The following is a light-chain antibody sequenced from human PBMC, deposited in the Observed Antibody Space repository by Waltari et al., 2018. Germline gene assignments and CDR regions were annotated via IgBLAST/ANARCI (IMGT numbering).Light chain of an antibody. CDR1: QSITDY. V-gene: IGKV1-39*01. CDR3: QQSHSSTLT. CDR2: AAS. J-gene: IGKJ4*01. Sequence: DIQMTQSPSSLSASVGDRVTITCRASQSITDYLNWYQQMPGKAPKLLIYAASNLQIGVPSRFSGSGSGTDFTLTISNLRPEDSATYYCQQSHSSTLTFGGGTKVEIK.